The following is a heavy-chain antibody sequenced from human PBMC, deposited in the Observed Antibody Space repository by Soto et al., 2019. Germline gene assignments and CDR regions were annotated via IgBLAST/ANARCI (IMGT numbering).Heavy chain of an antibody. D-gene: IGHD4-17*01. Sequence: GGSLRLSCAASGFTFSSYAMSWVRQAPGKGLEWVSALSAGGTSAYYTVSVEGRFTISRDNSKNILYLLMNSLRADDTAIYYCARGTYGDYDFWGQGTLVTVSS. CDR3: ARGTYGDYDF. V-gene: IGHV3-23*01. CDR2: LSAGGTSA. J-gene: IGHJ4*02. CDR1: GFTFSSYA.